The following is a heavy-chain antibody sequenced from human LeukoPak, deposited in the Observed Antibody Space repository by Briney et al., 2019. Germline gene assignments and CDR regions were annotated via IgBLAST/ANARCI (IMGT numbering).Heavy chain of an antibody. CDR2: IYYSGST. CDR1: GGSISSYY. D-gene: IGHD5-18*01. J-gene: IGHJ4*02. CDR3: AKLGGYNFGSFDY. Sequence: SETLSLTCTVSGGSISSYYWSWIRQPPGKGLEWIGYIYYSGSTNYNPSLKSRVTISVDTSKNQVSLKLSSVTAADTAVYYCAKLGGYNFGSFDYWGQGTLVTVS. V-gene: IGHV4-59*01.